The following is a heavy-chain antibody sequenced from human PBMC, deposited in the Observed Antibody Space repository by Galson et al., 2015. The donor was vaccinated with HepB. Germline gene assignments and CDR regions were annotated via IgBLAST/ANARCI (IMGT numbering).Heavy chain of an antibody. V-gene: IGHV3-48*04. CDR2: ITGSSSTI. D-gene: IGHD1-26*01. Sequence: SLRLSCAASRFTFSDYSMNWVRQAPGKGLEWVSYITGSSSTIYYADSVKGRFTISRDNAKNSLYLQMNSLRAEDTAVYYCARIPRGSYYSIGIEYYFDYWGQGTLVTVSS. CDR3: ARIPRGSYYSIGIEYYFDY. CDR1: RFTFSDYS. J-gene: IGHJ4*02.